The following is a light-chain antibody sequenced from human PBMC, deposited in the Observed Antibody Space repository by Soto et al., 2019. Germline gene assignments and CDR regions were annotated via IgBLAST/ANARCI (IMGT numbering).Light chain of an antibody. J-gene: IGKJ1*01. CDR1: QSISSW. Sequence: DIQMTQSPSTLSASVGDRVTITCRASQSISSWLAWYQQKPGKAPKLLIYDASSLESGVPSRFSGSGSGTEFTLTINSLQPDDFATYYCQQYKSYWTFGQGTKGDIK. CDR2: DAS. CDR3: QQYKSYWT. V-gene: IGKV1-5*01.